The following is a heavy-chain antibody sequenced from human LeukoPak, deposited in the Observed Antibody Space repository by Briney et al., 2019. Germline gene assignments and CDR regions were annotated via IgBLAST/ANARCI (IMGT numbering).Heavy chain of an antibody. CDR2: INSDSTST. CDR1: GFTISSFW. V-gene: IGHV3-74*01. J-gene: IGHJ4*02. CDR3: ARGAYSFDY. D-gene: IGHD4-11*01. Sequence: GGSLRLSCAASGFTISSFWMHWVRQAPGKGLVWVARINSDSTSTSYVDSVKGRFTISRGNAKNTVYLQMSSLRADDTAIYYCARGAYSFDYWGQGILVTVSS.